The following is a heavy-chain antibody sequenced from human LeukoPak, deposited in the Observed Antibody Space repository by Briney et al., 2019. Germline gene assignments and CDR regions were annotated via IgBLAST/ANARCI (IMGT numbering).Heavy chain of an antibody. V-gene: IGHV1-2*02. J-gene: IGHJ4*02. CDR1: GYTFTGYY. Sequence: ASVKVSCKASGYTFTGYYMHWVRQAPGQGLEWMGWINPNSGGTNYAQKFQGRVTMTRDTSISTAYMELSRLGSDDTAVYYCARLRGDGSGFDYWGQGTLVTVSS. CDR3: ARLRGDGSGFDY. D-gene: IGHD3-10*01. CDR2: INPNSGGT.